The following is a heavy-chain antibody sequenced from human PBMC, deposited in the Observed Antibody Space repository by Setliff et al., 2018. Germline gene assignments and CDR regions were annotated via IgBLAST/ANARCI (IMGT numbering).Heavy chain of an antibody. CDR1: GGTFSA. J-gene: IGHJ6*03. Sequence: AASVKVSCKASGGTFSAISWVRQAPGQGLQWMGGIIPLFGTANYAQKFEGRLTISADASTSAVYMELNSLTSVDTAVYYCARVREKDIGMAIGHYYYIDVWGKGTTVTVSS. CDR3: ARVREKDIGMAIGHYYYIDV. CDR2: IIPLFGTA. V-gene: IGHV1-69*13. D-gene: IGHD5-18*01.